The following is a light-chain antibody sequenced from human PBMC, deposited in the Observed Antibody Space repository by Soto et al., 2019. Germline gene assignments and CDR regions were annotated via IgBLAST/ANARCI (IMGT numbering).Light chain of an antibody. V-gene: IGKV3D-15*01. Sequence: EIVMTQSPATLSVSPGESATLSCRASQSINRDLAWYVQKPGQAPRRVIYGASTWGTGVPPGFPGSGSGTEFTLTISGLQSEDFAVYSCQQYNSWPITFGQGTRLENK. CDR2: GAS. J-gene: IGKJ5*01. CDR1: QSINRD. CDR3: QQYNSWPIT.